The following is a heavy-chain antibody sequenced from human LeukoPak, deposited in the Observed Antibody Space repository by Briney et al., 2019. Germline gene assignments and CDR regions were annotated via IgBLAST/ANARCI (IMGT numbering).Heavy chain of an antibody. CDR1: DESFSGYLSDSY. CDR2: IDRHGNT. CDR3: ARRGGGNYPYYFDY. V-gene: IGHV4-34*01. J-gene: IGHJ4*02. D-gene: IGHD3-16*01. Sequence: SETLSLTCAIYDESFSGYLSDSYWSWVRRPPGKGLEWIGEIDRHGNTNYSPSLKSRVTISIQTSKSQFSLNLNSVTHADTAVYYCARRGGGNYPYYFDYWGRGTPVTVSS.